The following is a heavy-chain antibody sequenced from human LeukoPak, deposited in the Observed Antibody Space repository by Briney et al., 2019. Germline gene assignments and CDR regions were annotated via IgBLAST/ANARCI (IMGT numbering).Heavy chain of an antibody. D-gene: IGHD3-22*01. CDR2: IKTKTDGGTT. V-gene: IGHV3-15*01. Sequence: GGSLRLSCAASGFIFSSAWMSWVRQAPGKGLEWVGHIKTKTDGGTTDYAAPVKGRFTISRDDSKNTVYLQMNSLKTEDTAVYYCTTDTPYYYDSSGYYVPRREFDYWGQGTLVTVSS. J-gene: IGHJ4*02. CDR1: GFIFSSAW. CDR3: TTDTPYYYDSSGYYVPRREFDY.